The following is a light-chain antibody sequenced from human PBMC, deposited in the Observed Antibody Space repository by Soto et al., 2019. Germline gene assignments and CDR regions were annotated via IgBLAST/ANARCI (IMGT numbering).Light chain of an antibody. Sequence: DIQMTQSPSSLSASVGDRVTITCRASQSISSYLNWYQQKPGKAPKLLIYGASSLQSGVPSRFSGSAFGTDFTLTISSLQTEDFATYFCQQSYSNIRTFGQGTKVDIK. V-gene: IGKV1-39*01. CDR3: QQSYSNIRT. J-gene: IGKJ1*01. CDR2: GAS. CDR1: QSISSY.